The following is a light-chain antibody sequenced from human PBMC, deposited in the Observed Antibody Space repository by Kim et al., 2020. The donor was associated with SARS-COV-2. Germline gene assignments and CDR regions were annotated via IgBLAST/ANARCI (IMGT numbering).Light chain of an antibody. CDR3: HQYATSPWT. V-gene: IGKV3-20*01. CDR2: GAS. J-gene: IGKJ1*01. Sequence: DIVLTQSPDTLSLSSGEGATLSCRASQTVSLNYLAWYQQRPGQAPRLLIYGASSRATDIPDRFSGSGSGTDFTLTISRLEPEDFALYYCHQYATSPWTFGQGTKVDIK. CDR1: QTVSLNY.